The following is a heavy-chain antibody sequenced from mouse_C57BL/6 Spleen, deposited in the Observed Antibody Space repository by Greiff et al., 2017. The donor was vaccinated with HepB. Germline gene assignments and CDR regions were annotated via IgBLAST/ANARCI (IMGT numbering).Heavy chain of an antibody. CDR2: INPSSGYT. Sequence: VQLQQSGAELAKPGASVKLSCKASGYTFTSYWMHWVKQRPGQGLEWIGYINPSSGYTKYNQKFKDKATLTADKSSSTAYIQLSSLTYEDSAVYYCARSATTVVAPDAMDYWGQGTSVTVSS. CDR3: ARSATTVVAPDAMDY. J-gene: IGHJ4*01. D-gene: IGHD1-1*01. CDR1: GYTFTSYW. V-gene: IGHV1-7*01.